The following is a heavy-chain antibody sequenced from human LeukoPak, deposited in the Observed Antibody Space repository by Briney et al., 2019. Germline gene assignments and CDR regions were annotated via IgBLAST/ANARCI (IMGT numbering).Heavy chain of an antibody. Sequence: GGSLRLSCAASGFTFSSYGMHWVRQAPGKGLEWVAVISYDGSNKYYADYVKGRFTISRDNSKNTLYLQMNSLRAEDTAVYYCANDYPQLVWHNDAFDIWGQGTMVTVSS. CDR3: ANDYPQLVWHNDAFDI. D-gene: IGHD3-10*01. V-gene: IGHV3-30*18. CDR2: ISYDGSNK. J-gene: IGHJ3*02. CDR1: GFTFSSYG.